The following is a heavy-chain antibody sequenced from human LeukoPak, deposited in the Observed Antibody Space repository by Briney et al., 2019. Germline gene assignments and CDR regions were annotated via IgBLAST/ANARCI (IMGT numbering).Heavy chain of an antibody. CDR3: ARYSSGNQFDY. CDR1: GYTFTSYG. V-gene: IGHV1-2*04. J-gene: IGHJ4*02. D-gene: IGHD6-19*01. Sequence: ASVKVSCKASGYTFTSYGISWVRQAPGQGLEWMGWINPNSGGTNYAQKFQGWVTMTRDTSISTAYMELSRLRSDDTAVYYCARYSSGNQFDYWGQGTLVTVSS. CDR2: INPNSGGT.